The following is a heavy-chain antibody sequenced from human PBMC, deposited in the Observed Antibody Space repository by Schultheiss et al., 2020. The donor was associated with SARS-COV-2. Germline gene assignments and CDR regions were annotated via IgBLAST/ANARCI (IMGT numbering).Heavy chain of an antibody. CDR3: ASIVGASFDDGMDV. D-gene: IGHD1-26*01. V-gene: IGHV3-23*01. J-gene: IGHJ6*02. Sequence: GGSLRLSCAASGFTFDDYAMHWVRQAPGKGLEWVSSISGGGGSAYYADSVKGRFTISRDNSKNTLYLQMNSLRAEDTAVYYCASIVGASFDDGMDVWGQGTTVTVSS. CDR2: ISGGGGSA. CDR1: GFTFDDYA.